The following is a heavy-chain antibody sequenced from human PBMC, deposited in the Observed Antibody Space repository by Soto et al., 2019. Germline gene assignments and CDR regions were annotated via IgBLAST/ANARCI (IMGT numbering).Heavy chain of an antibody. D-gene: IGHD3-22*01. V-gene: IGHV1-58*01. CDR3: AAEIYDSSGPQGYGMDV. CDR2: IVVGSGNT. Sequence: SVKVSCKASGFTFTSSAVQWVRQALGERLEWIGWIVVGSGNTNYAQKFQERVTITRDMSTSTAYMELSSLRSEDTAVYYCAAEIYDSSGPQGYGMDVWGQGTTVTVSS. J-gene: IGHJ6*02. CDR1: GFTFTSSA.